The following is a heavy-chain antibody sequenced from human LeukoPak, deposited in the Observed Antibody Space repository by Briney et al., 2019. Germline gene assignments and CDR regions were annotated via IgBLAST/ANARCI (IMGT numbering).Heavy chain of an antibody. J-gene: IGHJ6*02. V-gene: IGHV1-18*01. D-gene: IGHD3-10*01. Sequence: ASVKVSCKASGYTDTSNGISGVRQAPGQGLEWMGWISGYNGNIEYSQKVQGRVTMTTDTSTSTAYMELRSLKSDDTAVYYCARVRGSGSGGRYYYSYAMDVWGQGTTVTVSS. CDR2: ISGYNGNI. CDR1: GYTDTSNG. CDR3: ARVRGSGSGGRYYYSYAMDV.